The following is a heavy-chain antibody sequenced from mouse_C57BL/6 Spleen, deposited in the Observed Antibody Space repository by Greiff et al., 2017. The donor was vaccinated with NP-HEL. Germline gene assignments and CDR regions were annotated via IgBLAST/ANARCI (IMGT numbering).Heavy chain of an antibody. J-gene: IGHJ4*01. D-gene: IGHD2-2*01. CDR2: IRLKSDNYAT. CDR3: TIYGYDGYYYAMDY. Sequence: EVQLQESGGGLVQPGGSMKLSCVASGFTFSNYWMNWVRQSPEKGLEWVAQIRLKSDNYATHYAESVKGRFTISRDDSKSSVYLQMNNLRAEDTGIYYCTIYGYDGYYYAMDYWGQGTSVTVSS. V-gene: IGHV6-3*01. CDR1: GFTFSNYW.